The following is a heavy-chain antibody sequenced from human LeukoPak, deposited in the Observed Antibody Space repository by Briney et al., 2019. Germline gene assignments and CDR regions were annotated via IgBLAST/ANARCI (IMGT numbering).Heavy chain of an antibody. Sequence: GASVKVSCKASGYTFTSYAMSWVRQAPGQGLEWMGWINTNTGNPTYAQGFTGRFVFSLDTSVSTAYLQISSLKAEDTAVYYCARGPYLLRYFDWLLWYYFDYWGQGTLVTVSS. CDR2: INTNTGNP. D-gene: IGHD3-9*01. V-gene: IGHV7-4-1*02. CDR1: GYTFTSYA. J-gene: IGHJ4*02. CDR3: ARGPYLLRYFDWLLWYYFDY.